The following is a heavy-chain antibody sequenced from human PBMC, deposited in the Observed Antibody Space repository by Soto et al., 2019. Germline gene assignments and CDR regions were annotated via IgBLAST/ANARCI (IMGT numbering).Heavy chain of an antibody. Sequence: SETLSLTCTVSGGSVSRGSYYWSWIRQPPGKGLEWIGYIYYSGSTNYNPSLKSRVTISVDTSKNQFSLKLSSVTAADTAVYYCARTDYYDSSGYYYVEGWFDPWGQGTLVTVSS. CDR1: GGSVSRGSYY. D-gene: IGHD3-22*01. V-gene: IGHV4-61*01. J-gene: IGHJ5*02. CDR3: ARTDYYDSSGYYYVEGWFDP. CDR2: IYYSGST.